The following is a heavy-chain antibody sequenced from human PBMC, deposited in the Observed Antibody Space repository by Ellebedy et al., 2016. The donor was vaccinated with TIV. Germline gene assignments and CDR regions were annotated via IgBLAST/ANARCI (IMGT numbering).Heavy chain of an antibody. V-gene: IGHV3-23*01. CDR2: IRDSTYTT. Sequence: GESLKISXAASGFTFSSYAMSWVRQAPGKGLEWLSTIRDSTYTTYYADSVRGRFTISRDNSKNTLYLHMSSLRVEDTAVYYCAKGALCLGEIDAFDFWGQGTMVTVSS. CDR1: GFTFSSYA. CDR3: AKGALCLGEIDAFDF. J-gene: IGHJ3*01. D-gene: IGHD3-10*01.